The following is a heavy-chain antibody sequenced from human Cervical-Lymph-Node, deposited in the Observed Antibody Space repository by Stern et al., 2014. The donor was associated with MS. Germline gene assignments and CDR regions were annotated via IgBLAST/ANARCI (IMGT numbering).Heavy chain of an antibody. CDR1: GDSISSYTHY. CDR3: AKHACTGAACPFDL. D-gene: IGHD2-8*02. J-gene: IGHJ4*02. V-gene: IGHV4-39*01. Sequence: QLQLQESGPGLVKPSETLSLTCVVSGDSISSYTHYWAWIRQPPGKGLEWIGSVYYSGATYYNPSLKSPVTISVDTSKNHFSRGLNSVTAADTAVYYCAKHACTGAACPFDLWGQGTLVTVSS. CDR2: VYYSGAT.